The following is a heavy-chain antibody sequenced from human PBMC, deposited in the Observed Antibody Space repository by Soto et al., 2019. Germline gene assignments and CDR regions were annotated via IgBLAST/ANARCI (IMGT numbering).Heavy chain of an antibody. CDR3: ARAQIVVVPAAISPPRYNWFDP. CDR2: IYYSGST. D-gene: IGHD2-2*01. Sequence: SETLSLTCTVSGGSISSGGYYWSWIRQHPGKGLGWIGYIYYSGSTYYNPSLKSRVTISVDTSKNQFSLKLSSVTAADTAVYYCARAQIVVVPAAISPPRYNWFDPWGQGTLVTVS. V-gene: IGHV4-31*03. CDR1: GGSISSGGYY. J-gene: IGHJ5*02.